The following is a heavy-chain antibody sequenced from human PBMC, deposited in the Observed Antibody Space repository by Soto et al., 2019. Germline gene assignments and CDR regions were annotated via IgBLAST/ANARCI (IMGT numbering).Heavy chain of an antibody. J-gene: IGHJ3*01. CDR1: GFTFSRNG. CDR3: ARWNIAGPTIDAFDL. D-gene: IGHD1-26*01. V-gene: IGHV3-33*01. Sequence: QEQLVESGGGVVQPGRSLRLSCAASGFTFSRNGMHWIRQAPGKGPEWVAIIWYHGNKENYADSVRGRFTISRDNSKNTVYLQMDSLRVEDPAVYYCARWNIAGPTIDAFDLWGQGTLVTVSS. CDR2: IWYHGNKE.